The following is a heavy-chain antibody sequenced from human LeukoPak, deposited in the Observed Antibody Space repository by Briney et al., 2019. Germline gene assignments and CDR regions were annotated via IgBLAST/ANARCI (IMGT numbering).Heavy chain of an antibody. V-gene: IGHV4-39*02. CDR3: AREGYSSSWYLSWFDP. J-gene: IGHJ5*02. CDR1: GGSISSSSYY. CDR2: IYYSGST. D-gene: IGHD6-13*01. Sequence: SETLSLTCTVSGGSISSSSYYWGWIRQPPGKRLEWIGSIYYSGSTYYNPSLKSRVTTSVDTSKNQFSLKLSSVTAADTAVYYCAREGYSSSWYLSWFDPWGQGTLVTVSS.